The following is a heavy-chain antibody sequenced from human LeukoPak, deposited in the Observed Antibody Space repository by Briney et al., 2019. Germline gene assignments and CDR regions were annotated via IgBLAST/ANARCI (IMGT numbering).Heavy chain of an antibody. CDR2: INHSGST. CDR3: ARGIVVVPAANRLDY. D-gene: IGHD2-2*01. J-gene: IGHJ4*02. CDR1: GGSFSGYY. V-gene: IGHV4-34*01. Sequence: PSETLSLTCAVYGGSFSGYYWSWIRQPPGKGLEWIGEINHSGSTNYNPSLKSRVTISVDTSKNQFSLKLSSVTAADTAVYYCARGIVVVPAANRLDYWGQGTLVTVSS.